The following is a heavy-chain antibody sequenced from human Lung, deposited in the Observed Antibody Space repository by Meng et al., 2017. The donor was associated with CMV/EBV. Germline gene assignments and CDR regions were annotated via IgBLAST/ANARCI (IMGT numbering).Heavy chain of an antibody. Sequence: GGSLRLXXAASGFTFSSYVMTWVRQAPGKGLEWVSGIGPSGGNTYYADSVKGRFTISRDNSRNTLYLQMNGLRAEDTAVYYCAKAGYSSSWYGFDYWGQGXLVTVSS. CDR1: GFTFSSYV. CDR2: IGPSGGNT. CDR3: AKAGYSSSWYGFDY. D-gene: IGHD6-13*01. J-gene: IGHJ4*02. V-gene: IGHV3-23*01.